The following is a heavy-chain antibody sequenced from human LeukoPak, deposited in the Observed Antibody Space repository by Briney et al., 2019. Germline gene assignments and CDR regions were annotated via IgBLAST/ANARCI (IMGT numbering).Heavy chain of an antibody. J-gene: IGHJ3*02. CDR3: PRPRIPGGQHFSLFAFDI. D-gene: IGHD2/OR15-2a*01. CDR2: IYHSGST. CDR1: GGSISSGGYS. Sequence: PSETLSLTCAVSGGSISSGGYSWSWIRQPPGKGLEWIGYIYHSGSTYYNPSLKSRATISVDRSKNQFSLKLSSVTAADTAVYYCPRPRIPGGQHFSLFAFDIGGQGKMVPVSS. V-gene: IGHV4-30-2*01.